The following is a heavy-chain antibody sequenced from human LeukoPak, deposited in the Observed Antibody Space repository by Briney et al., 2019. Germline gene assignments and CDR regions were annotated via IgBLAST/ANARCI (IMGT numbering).Heavy chain of an antibody. D-gene: IGHD6-19*01. CDR2: IIPIFGTA. CDR1: GGTFISYA. J-gene: IGHJ4*02. Sequence: SVKVSCKASGGTFISYAISWVRQAPGQGLEWMGGIIPIFGTANYARKFQGRVTITADESTSTAYMELSSLRSEDTAVYYCARAGSSGWYYVARFDYWGQGTLVTVSS. CDR3: ARAGSSGWYYVARFDY. V-gene: IGHV1-69*01.